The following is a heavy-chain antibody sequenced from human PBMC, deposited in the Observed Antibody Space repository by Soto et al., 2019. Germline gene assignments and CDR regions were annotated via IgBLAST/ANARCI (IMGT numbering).Heavy chain of an antibody. V-gene: IGHV4-31*01. J-gene: IGHJ4*02. Sequence: QVQLQESGPGLVKPSETLALTCTVSGDSISSGGYYWSRIRQHPGKGLEWIGYIYYSGSNYYNTFLECVVTMSVDTSKNRSSVKLSSVTAADTAVYYGARDEGGSVVDYWGQGTLVTVAS. CDR1: GDSISSGGYY. CDR3: ARDEGGSVVDY. CDR2: IYYSGSN. D-gene: IGHD5-12*01.